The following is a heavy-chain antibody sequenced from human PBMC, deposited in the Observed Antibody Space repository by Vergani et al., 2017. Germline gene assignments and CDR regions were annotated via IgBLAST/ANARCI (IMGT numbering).Heavy chain of an antibody. J-gene: IGHJ6*02. CDR2: IHHSGDT. CDR3: TKHRGTGGFFPSSYFYGMDV. D-gene: IGHD3-10*01. Sequence: VQLQESGPGLVKPSETLTLTCDVSDSSIMTNPYWGWFRQSPGKGLEWIGCIHHSGDTHYNSSLKSRVSISIVSSSKFSLILTSVTATDTCIYSCTKHRGTGGFFPSSYFYGMDVWGHGTTVTVSS. CDR1: DSSIMTNPY. V-gene: IGHV4-38-2*01.